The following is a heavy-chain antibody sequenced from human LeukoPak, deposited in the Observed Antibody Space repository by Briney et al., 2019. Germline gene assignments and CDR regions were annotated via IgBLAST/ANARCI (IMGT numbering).Heavy chain of an antibody. D-gene: IGHD5/OR15-5a*01. J-gene: IGHJ4*02. CDR1: GFTFSNYW. CDR2: INSDETST. V-gene: IGHV3-74*01. CDR3: ASRRSTSFDY. Sequence: GGSLRLSCAASGFTFSNYWMHWVRQAPGKGLEWVSRINSDETSTNYADSVKGRFTISRDNAKNTLYLQMNSLRAEDTAVYYCASRRSTSFDYWGQGTLVTVSS.